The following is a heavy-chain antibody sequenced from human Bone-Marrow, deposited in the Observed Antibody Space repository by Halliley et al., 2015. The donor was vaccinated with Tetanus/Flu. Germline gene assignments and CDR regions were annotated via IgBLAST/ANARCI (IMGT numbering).Heavy chain of an antibody. CDR2: IYYRGST. V-gene: IGHV4-31*02. CDR3: ARGLFTFGGAMDYFDY. D-gene: IGHD3-16*01. J-gene: IGHJ4*02. Sequence: LRLSCTVSGVAISSGGYYWSWIRQPPGKGLEWIGYIYYRGSTYSNPSLKSRVTISVDTSKNQLSVKLSPVTAADTAVYYCARGLFTFGGAMDYFDYWGQGTLVTVSS. CDR1: GVAISSGGYY.